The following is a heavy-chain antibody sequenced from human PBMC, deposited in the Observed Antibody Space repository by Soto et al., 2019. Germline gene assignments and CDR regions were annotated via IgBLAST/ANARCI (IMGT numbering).Heavy chain of an antibody. Sequence: ASVKVSCKASGYIFTSHPIHWVRQPPGQGLEWMGVINPSGNNERYAKNSLYLQLNSLRAEDTAVYYCARALRYCSGGSCYTNYFDYWGQGTLVTVSS. J-gene: IGHJ4*02. CDR1: GYIFTSHP. D-gene: IGHD2-15*01. CDR2: INPSGNNE. V-gene: IGHV1-46*01. CDR3: NYFDY.